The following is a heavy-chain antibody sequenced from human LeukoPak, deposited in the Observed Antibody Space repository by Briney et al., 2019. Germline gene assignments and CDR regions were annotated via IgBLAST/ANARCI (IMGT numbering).Heavy chain of an antibody. V-gene: IGHV3-11*06. CDR2: ISGDSDYT. Sequence: GGSLRLSSAASGFSFSDSYISWIRQAPGKGLEWVSYISGDSDYTNYADSVNGRFTISRDNAKKSLYLQMNSLTAEDTAVYFCVRDTYDYVRGSPSHWFDPWGQGTLVTVSS. CDR1: GFSFSDSY. D-gene: IGHD3-16*01. CDR3: VRDTYDYVRGSPSHWFDP. J-gene: IGHJ5*02.